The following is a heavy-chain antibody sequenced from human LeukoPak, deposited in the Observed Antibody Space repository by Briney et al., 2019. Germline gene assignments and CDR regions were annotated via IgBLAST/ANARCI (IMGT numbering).Heavy chain of an antibody. D-gene: IGHD6-19*01. J-gene: IGHJ3*02. V-gene: IGHV1-69*06. CDR1: GGTFSSYA. CDR3: ARGTVLSGWYIGAFDI. Sequence: GASVKVSCKASGGTFSSYAISWVRQAPGQGLEWMGGIIPIFGTANYAQKFQGRVTITADKSTSTAYMELSSLRSEDMAVYYCARGTVLSGWYIGAFDIWGQGTMVTVSS. CDR2: IIPIFGTA.